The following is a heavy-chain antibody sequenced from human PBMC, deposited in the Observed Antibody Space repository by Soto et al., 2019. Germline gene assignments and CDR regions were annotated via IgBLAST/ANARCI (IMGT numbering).Heavy chain of an antibody. CDR3: AKVGGGGWHLDY. V-gene: IGHV3-9*01. Sequence: GGSLRLSCAASGFTFDDYAIHWVRQAPGKGLEWVSGISLNSGSIGYADSVKGRFTISRDNAKNSLYLQMNSLRAEDTALYYCAKVGGGGWHLDYWDQGTLVTVSS. CDR2: ISLNSGSI. D-gene: IGHD2-15*01. J-gene: IGHJ4*02. CDR1: GFTFDDYA.